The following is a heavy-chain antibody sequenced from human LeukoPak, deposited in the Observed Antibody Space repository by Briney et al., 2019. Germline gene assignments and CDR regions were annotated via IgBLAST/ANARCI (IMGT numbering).Heavy chain of an antibody. J-gene: IGHJ4*02. CDR2: IHSNGVT. D-gene: IGHD1-1*01. CDR3: ARVTDWNDLDY. CDR1: GGPITNDY. V-gene: IGHV4-59*01. Sequence: SETLSLTRTVSGGPITNDYWSWIRQPPGKGLEWIGYIHSNGVTNYNPSLKSRVTMSLDTSKSQLSLKVASVTAADTVVYYCARVTDWNDLDYWGQGTLVTVSS.